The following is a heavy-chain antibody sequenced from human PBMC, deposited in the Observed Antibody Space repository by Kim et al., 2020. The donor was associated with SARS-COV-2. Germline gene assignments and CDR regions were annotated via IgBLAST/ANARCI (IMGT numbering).Heavy chain of an antibody. CDR2: ISYDGSNK. CDR1: GFTFSSYG. J-gene: IGHJ6*02. Sequence: GGSLRLSCAASGFTFSSYGMHWVRQAPGKGLEWVAVISYDGSNKYYADSVKGRFTISRDNSKNTLYLQMNSLRAEDTAVYYCAKDDDFWSGVYYYGMDVWGQGTTVTVSS. D-gene: IGHD3-3*01. V-gene: IGHV3-30*18. CDR3: AKDDDFWSGVYYYGMDV.